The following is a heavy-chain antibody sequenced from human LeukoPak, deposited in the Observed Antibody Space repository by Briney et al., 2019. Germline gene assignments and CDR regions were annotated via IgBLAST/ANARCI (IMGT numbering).Heavy chain of an antibody. J-gene: IGHJ4*02. CDR2: IQLDGSEK. CDR1: GFTFRDYW. Sequence: PGGSLRLSCAASGFTFRDYWRSWVRQAPGKGLEWVADIQLDGSEKYYVDSVKGRFTISRDNAENSLYLQMNSLRVEDTAVYYCARDSPSSSSVAYDYWGQGALVTVSS. CDR3: ARDSPSSSSVAYDY. V-gene: IGHV3-7*01. D-gene: IGHD6-13*01.